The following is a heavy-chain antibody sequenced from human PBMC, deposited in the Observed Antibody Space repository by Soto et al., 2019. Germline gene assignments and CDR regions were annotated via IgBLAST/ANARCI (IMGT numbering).Heavy chain of an antibody. J-gene: IGHJ4*02. Sequence: PSETLSLTCTVSGGSMNTYYWGWFRQPPGKGLEWIGDIYYSGSTTYNPSLKSRVTISVDKSKNQFSLKLSSVTAADTAVYYCARVAVAGTRVDYWGQGTLVTVSS. CDR1: GGSMNTYY. V-gene: IGHV4-59*12. D-gene: IGHD6-19*01. CDR2: IYYSGST. CDR3: ARVAVAGTRVDY.